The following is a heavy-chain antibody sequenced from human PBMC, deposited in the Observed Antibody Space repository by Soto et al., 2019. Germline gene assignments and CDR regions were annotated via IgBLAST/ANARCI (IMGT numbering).Heavy chain of an antibody. D-gene: IGHD3-22*01. V-gene: IGHV1-24*01. CDR2: FDPEDGET. CDR3: AKVYDSSGYYQSLWDFDI. CDR1: GYTLTELS. J-gene: IGHJ3*02. Sequence: ASVKVSCKVSGYTLTELSMHWVRQAPGKGLEWMGGFDPEDGETIYAQKFQGRVTMTEDTSTDTAYMELSSLRSEDTAVYYCAKVYDSSGYYQSLWDFDIWGQGTMVNV.